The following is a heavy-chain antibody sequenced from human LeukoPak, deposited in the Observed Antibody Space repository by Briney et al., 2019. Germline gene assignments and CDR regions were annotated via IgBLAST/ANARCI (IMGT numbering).Heavy chain of an antibody. Sequence: SETLSLTCTVSGGSISSYYWSWIRQPPGKGLEWIGYIYYSGSTNYNPSLKSRVTISVDTSKNQFFLKLSSVTAADTAVYYCVRRSRMTTIDAFDIWGQGTMVTVS. CDR2: IYYSGST. CDR3: VRRSRMTTIDAFDI. J-gene: IGHJ3*02. V-gene: IGHV4-59*08. D-gene: IGHD5-24*01. CDR1: GGSISSYY.